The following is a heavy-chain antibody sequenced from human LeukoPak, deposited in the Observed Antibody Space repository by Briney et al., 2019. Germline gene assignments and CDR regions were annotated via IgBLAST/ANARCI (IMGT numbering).Heavy chain of an antibody. D-gene: IGHD6-13*01. Sequence: ASVKVSCKASGYTFTGYYMHWVRQAPGQGLEWMGWINPNSGGTNYAQKFQGRVTMTRDTSISTAYMELSRLRSDDTAVYYCARESIAAAERYYYYYMDVWGKGTTVTISS. CDR3: ARESIAAAERYYYYYMDV. CDR1: GYTFTGYY. CDR2: INPNSGGT. J-gene: IGHJ6*03. V-gene: IGHV1-2*02.